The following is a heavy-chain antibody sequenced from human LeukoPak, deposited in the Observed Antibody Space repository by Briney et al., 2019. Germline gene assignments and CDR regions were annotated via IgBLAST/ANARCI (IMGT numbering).Heavy chain of an antibody. CDR3: ARGKWELPSYLDY. V-gene: IGHV1-2*02. CDR2: INPNSGGT. CDR1: GYTFTGYY. J-gene: IGHJ4*02. D-gene: IGHD1-26*01. Sequence: GASVKVSCKASGYTFTGYYMHWVRQAPGQGLEWMGWINPNSGGTNYAQKFQGRVTMTRDTSISTAYMELSRLRSDDTAVYYCARGKWELPSYLDYWGQGTLVTVSS.